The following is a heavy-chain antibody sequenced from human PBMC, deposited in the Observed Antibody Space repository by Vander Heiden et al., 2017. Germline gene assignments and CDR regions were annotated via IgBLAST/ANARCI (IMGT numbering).Heavy chain of an antibody. D-gene: IGHD3-10*01. J-gene: IGHJ4*02. CDR3: AREEWFGELLV. CDR1: GFTFSSYA. V-gene: IGHV3-64*02. CDR2: ISSNGGST. Sequence: EVQLVESGEGLVQPGGSLSLSFAASGFTFSSYAMHWVRQAPGKGLEYVSAISSNGGSTYYADSVKGRFTISRDNSKNTLYLQMGSLRAEDMAVYYCAREEWFGELLVWGQGTLVTVSS.